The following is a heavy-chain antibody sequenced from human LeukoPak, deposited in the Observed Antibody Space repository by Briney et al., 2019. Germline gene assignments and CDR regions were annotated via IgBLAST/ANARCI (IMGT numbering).Heavy chain of an antibody. CDR3: ARAVPYYYYMDV. CDR1: GGSFSGYY. CDR2: INHSGST. J-gene: IGHJ6*03. Sequence: PSETLSLTCAVYGGSFSGYYWSWIRQPPGKGLEWIGEINHSGSTNYNPSLKSRVTISVDTYKNQFSLKLSSVTAADTAVYYCARAVPYYYYMDVWGKGTTVTVSS. V-gene: IGHV4-34*01.